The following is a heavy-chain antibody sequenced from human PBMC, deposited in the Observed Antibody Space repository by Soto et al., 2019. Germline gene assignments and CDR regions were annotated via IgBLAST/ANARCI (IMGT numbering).Heavy chain of an antibody. D-gene: IGHD6-13*01. J-gene: IGHJ4*02. CDR3: AKISWYPDY. V-gene: IGHV3-30*18. CDR1: GFTFSSYG. CDR2: ISYDGSNK. Sequence: QVQLVESGGGVVQPGRSLRLSCAASGFTFSSYGMHWVRQAPGKGLEWVAVISYDGSNKYYADSVKGRFTISRDNSKNTLYLQMNSLRAEDTAVYYCAKISWYPDYWGQGTLVTVSS.